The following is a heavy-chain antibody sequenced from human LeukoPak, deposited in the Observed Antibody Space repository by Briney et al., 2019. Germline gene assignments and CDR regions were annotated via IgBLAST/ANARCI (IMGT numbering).Heavy chain of an antibody. Sequence: GGSLRLSCAASGFAVSSKYMSWVRQAPGKGLEWVSVIYSGGTTYYADSVKGRFTIPRDTSKNTLYLQMNSLRAEDTAVYYCARMLISSGYYVDSWGQGTLATVSS. D-gene: IGHD3-22*01. CDR1: GFAVSSKY. CDR2: IYSGGTT. V-gene: IGHV3-53*01. CDR3: ARMLISSGYYVDS. J-gene: IGHJ4*02.